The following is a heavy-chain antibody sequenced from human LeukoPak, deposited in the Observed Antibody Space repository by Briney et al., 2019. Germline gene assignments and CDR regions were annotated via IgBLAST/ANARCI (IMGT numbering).Heavy chain of an antibody. CDR2: INAGNGNT. CDR3: ARAPWRMVRGVMDYYYYMDV. Sequence: GASVKVSRKASGYTFTSYAMHWVRQAPGQRLEWMGWINAGNGNTKYSQKFQGRVTMTTDTSTSTAYMDLRSLRSDDTAVYFCARAPWRMVRGVMDYYYYMDVWGKGTTVTISS. J-gene: IGHJ6*03. CDR1: GYTFTSYA. D-gene: IGHD3-10*01. V-gene: IGHV1-3*01.